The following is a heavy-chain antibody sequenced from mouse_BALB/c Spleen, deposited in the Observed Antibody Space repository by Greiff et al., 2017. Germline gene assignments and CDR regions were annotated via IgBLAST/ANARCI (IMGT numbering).Heavy chain of an antibody. Sequence: EVKLVESGAELVKPGASVKLSCTASGFNIKDTYMHWVKQRPEQGLEWIGRIDPANGNTKYDPKFQGKATITADTSSNTAYLQLSSLTSEDTAVYYCARHRNWDSAYWGQGTLVTVSA. D-gene: IGHD4-1*01. CDR2: IDPANGNT. CDR1: GFNIKDTY. V-gene: IGHV14-3*02. J-gene: IGHJ3*01. CDR3: ARHRNWDSAY.